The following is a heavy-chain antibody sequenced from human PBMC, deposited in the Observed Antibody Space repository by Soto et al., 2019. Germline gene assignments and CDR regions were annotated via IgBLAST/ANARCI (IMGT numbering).Heavy chain of an antibody. CDR3: ARGYQLPLRPPAFDY. CDR1: GYTFTSYG. J-gene: IGHJ4*02. D-gene: IGHD2-2*01. CDR2: ISAYNGNT. Sequence: GASVKVSCKASGYTFTSYGISWVRQAPGQGLEWMGWISAYNGNTNYAQKLQGRVTMTTDTSTSTAYMELRSLRSDDTAVYYCARGYQLPLRPPAFDYWGQGTLVTVSS. V-gene: IGHV1-18*01.